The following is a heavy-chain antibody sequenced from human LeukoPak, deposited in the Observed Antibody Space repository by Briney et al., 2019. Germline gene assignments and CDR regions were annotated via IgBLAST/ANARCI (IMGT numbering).Heavy chain of an antibody. Sequence: GWSLRVSCAASGFTFSSYWMSWVRQAPGTGLGWVANINQDGNEKYSVDSVKGRFTVSRDNAKNSLYLEMNSLRADDTGVYYCALSMVRGPFSFYYYGVDVWGPGTAVTVSS. CDR3: ALSMVRGPFSFYYYGVDV. J-gene: IGHJ6*02. V-gene: IGHV3-7*01. CDR1: GFTFSSYW. D-gene: IGHD3-10*01. CDR2: INQDGNEK.